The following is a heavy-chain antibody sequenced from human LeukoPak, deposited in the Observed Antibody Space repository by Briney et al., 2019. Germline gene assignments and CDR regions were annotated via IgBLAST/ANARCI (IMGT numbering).Heavy chain of an antibody. CDR2: IKRDGSQI. J-gene: IGHJ3*02. CDR3: ARDTSPSSGSTYFDAFDM. D-gene: IGHD1-1*01. Sequence: GGSLRLSCAASGFTFSSYGMHWVRQAPGKGLEWVANIKRDGSQIHYADSVKGRFTISRDNTKLFLQMNSLRVEDTARYYCARDTSPSSGSTYFDAFDMWGQGTMVSVSS. CDR1: GFTFSSYG. V-gene: IGHV3-7*01.